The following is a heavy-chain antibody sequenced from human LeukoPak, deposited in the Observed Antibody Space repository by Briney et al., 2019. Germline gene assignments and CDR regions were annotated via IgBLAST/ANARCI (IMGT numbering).Heavy chain of an antibody. Sequence: ASVKVSCXASGYTFTAYYMHWVRQARGQGLEWMAWINPNSGGTNYAQKFQGTVTMTRDTSISTAYMELSRLRSDDTAVYYCARASYGRSNTPPDYWGQGTLVTVSS. CDR3: ARASYGRSNTPPDY. CDR1: GYTFTAYY. CDR2: INPNSGGT. J-gene: IGHJ4*02. V-gene: IGHV1-2*02. D-gene: IGHD4-17*01.